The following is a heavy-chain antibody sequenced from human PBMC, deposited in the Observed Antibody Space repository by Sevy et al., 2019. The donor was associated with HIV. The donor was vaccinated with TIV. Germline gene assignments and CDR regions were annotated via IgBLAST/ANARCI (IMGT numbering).Heavy chain of an antibody. CDR1: GGSISSSSYY. CDR2: LYSTGAT. CDR3: ATPLPSGWYEGTGGYFDL. D-gene: IGHD6-19*01. J-gene: IGHJ2*01. Sequence: SETLSLTCTISGGSISSSSYYWGWIRQPPGKGLEWMGSLYSTGATSYNPSLESRVTVSADTSRNRFYLKLDSVSAADTAVYSCATPLPSGWYEGTGGYFDLWGRGTLVTVSS. V-gene: IGHV4-39*01.